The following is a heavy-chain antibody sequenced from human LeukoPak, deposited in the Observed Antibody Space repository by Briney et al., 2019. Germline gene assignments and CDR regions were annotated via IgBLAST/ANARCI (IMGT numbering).Heavy chain of an antibody. D-gene: IGHD1-1*01. CDR1: GFTFTSHW. CDR3: VRDDDQYGVDY. Sequence: PGGSLRLSCVASGFTFTSHWMHWVRQAPGKGLVCVSRIKSDGTYSDYGDSVRGRFTISGDNAKDTLYLQMNSLRVEDTAVYYCVRDDDQYGVDYWGRGTLVTVSS. J-gene: IGHJ4*02. CDR2: IKSDGTYS. V-gene: IGHV3-74*01.